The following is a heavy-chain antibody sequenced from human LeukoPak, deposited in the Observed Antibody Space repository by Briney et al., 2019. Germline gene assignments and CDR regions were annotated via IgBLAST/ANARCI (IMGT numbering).Heavy chain of an antibody. CDR2: IWHDGSKK. CDR3: AKDGVGPNDYHVFDN. J-gene: IGHJ3*02. Sequence: GGSLRLSCAASGFTFGNYGMHWVRQAPGKGLEWVTFIWHDGSKKYYADSMKGRFTISRDNSKYTLYLQMNSLRAEDTALYYCAKDGVGPNDYHVFDNWGQGTMVTVSS. D-gene: IGHD4-11*01. V-gene: IGHV3-30*02. CDR1: GFTFGNYG.